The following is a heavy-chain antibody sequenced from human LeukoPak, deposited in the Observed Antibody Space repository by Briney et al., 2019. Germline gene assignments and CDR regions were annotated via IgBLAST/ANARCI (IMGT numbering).Heavy chain of an antibody. V-gene: IGHV1-2*02. Sequence: GASVKVSCKASGYTFTGYYMHWVRQAPGQGLEWMGWINPNSGGTNYAQKFQGRVTMTRDMSTSTVYMELSSLRSEDTAVYYCARDGASDSGSYPSDYWGQGTLVTVSS. CDR2: INPNSGGT. CDR1: GYTFTGYY. D-gene: IGHD1-26*01. J-gene: IGHJ4*02. CDR3: ARDGASDSGSYPSDY.